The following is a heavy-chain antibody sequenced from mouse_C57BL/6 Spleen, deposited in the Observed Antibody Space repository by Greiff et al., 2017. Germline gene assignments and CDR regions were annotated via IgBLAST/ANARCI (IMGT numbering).Heavy chain of an antibody. Sequence: EVHLVESGGGLVKPGGSLKLSCAASGFTFSDYGMHWVRQAPEKGLEWVAYISSGSSTIYYADTVKGRFTIARDNAKNTLFLQMTSLRSEDTAMYYGAGGGIYDGYSYWYFDVWGTGTTVTVSS. CDR3: AGGGIYDGYSYWYFDV. J-gene: IGHJ1*03. V-gene: IGHV5-17*01. D-gene: IGHD2-3*01. CDR1: GFTFSDYG. CDR2: ISSGSSTI.